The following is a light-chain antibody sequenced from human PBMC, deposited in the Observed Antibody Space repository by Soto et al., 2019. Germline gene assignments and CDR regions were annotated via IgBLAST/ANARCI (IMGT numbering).Light chain of an antibody. V-gene: IGLV2-14*01. CDR3: SSYTSSSTPYV. CDR1: NSDIGGYNY. CDR2: EVS. J-gene: IGLJ1*01. Sequence: SALTQPASVSGSPGQSITISCTGTNSDIGGYNYVSWYQQHPGKAPKLMIYEVSNRPSGVSNRFSGSKSGNTASLTISGLQAEDEADYYCSSYTSSSTPYVFGTGTKVTVL.